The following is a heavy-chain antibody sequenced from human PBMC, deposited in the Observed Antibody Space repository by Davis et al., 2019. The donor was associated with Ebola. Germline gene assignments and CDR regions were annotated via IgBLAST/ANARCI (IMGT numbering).Heavy chain of an antibody. CDR2: ISYDGSNK. V-gene: IGHV3-30*18. CDR3: AKLELGY. J-gene: IGHJ4*02. Sequence: GGSLRLSCAASGFTFSSYGMHWVRQAPSKGLEWVAVISYDGSNKYYADSVKGRFTISRDNSKNTLYLQMNSLRAEDTAVYYCAKLELGYWGQGTLVTVST. CDR1: GFTFSSYG. D-gene: IGHD1-7*01.